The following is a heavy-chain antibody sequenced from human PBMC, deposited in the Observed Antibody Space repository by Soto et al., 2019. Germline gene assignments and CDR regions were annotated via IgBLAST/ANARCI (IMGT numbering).Heavy chain of an antibody. Sequence: PGGSLRLSCAASGFSFSSYAMSWVRQAPGKGLEWVSTISGSGGSTYYADSVKGRFTISRDNSKNTLYLQMNSLRAEDTAVYYCAREVFVGVGATDYWGQGTLVTVSS. J-gene: IGHJ4*02. D-gene: IGHD1-26*01. CDR2: ISGSGGST. V-gene: IGHV3-23*01. CDR3: AREVFVGVGATDY. CDR1: GFSFSSYA.